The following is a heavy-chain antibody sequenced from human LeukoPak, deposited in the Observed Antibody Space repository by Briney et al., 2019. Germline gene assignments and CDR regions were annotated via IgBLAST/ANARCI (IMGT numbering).Heavy chain of an antibody. CDR1: GGSFSGYY. Sequence: SETLSLTCAVYGGSFSGYYWSWIRQPPGKGLEWIGEINHSGSTNYNPSLKSRVTIPVDTSKKQFSLKLSSVTAADTAVYYCARHIVVVPAATYYFDYWGQGTLVTVSS. D-gene: IGHD2-2*01. V-gene: IGHV4-34*01. J-gene: IGHJ4*02. CDR2: INHSGST. CDR3: ARHIVVVPAATYYFDY.